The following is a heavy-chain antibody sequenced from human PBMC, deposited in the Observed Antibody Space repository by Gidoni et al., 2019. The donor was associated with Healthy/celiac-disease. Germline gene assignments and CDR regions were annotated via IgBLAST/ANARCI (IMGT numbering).Heavy chain of an antibody. Sequence: QVQLQESGPGLVKPPETLSLTCTVSGGSVSSGSYYWSWIRQPPGKGLEWIGYIYYSGSTNYNPSLKSRVTISVDTSKNQFSLKLSSVTAADTAVYYCARGAKSPPRDILTGANWFDPWGQGTLVTVSS. CDR2: IYYSGST. V-gene: IGHV4-61*01. D-gene: IGHD3-9*01. J-gene: IGHJ5*02. CDR3: ARGAKSPPRDILTGANWFDP. CDR1: GGSVSSGSYY.